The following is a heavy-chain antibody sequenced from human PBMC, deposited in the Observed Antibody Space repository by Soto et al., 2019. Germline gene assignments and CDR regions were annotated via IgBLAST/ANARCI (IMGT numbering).Heavy chain of an antibody. V-gene: IGHV3-23*01. D-gene: IGHD2-15*01. CDR3: AKDPSHCSGGSCYSGFFYYFDY. J-gene: IGHJ4*02. CDR2: ISGSGGST. CDR1: GFTFSSYA. Sequence: PGGSLXLSCAASGFTFSSYAMSWVRQAPGKGLEWVSAISGSGGSTYYADSVKGRFTISRDNSKNTLYLQMNSLRAEDTAVYYCAKDPSHCSGGSCYSGFFYYFDYWGQGTLVTVSS.